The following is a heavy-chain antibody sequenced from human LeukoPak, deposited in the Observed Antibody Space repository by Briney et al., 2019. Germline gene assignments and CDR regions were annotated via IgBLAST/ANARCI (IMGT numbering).Heavy chain of an antibody. Sequence: GASVKVSCKASGYAFTSYDINWGRQATGQGLEWMGLMNPNSGNTGYAQKFQGRVSMTRDTSISTAYMELSRLRSDDTAVYYCARAVAGIYDSSGYPYYYYYYMDVWGKGTTVTVSS. CDR1: GYAFTSYD. CDR3: ARAVAGIYDSSGYPYYYYYYMDV. J-gene: IGHJ6*03. D-gene: IGHD3-22*01. CDR2: MNPNSGNT. V-gene: IGHV1-8*02.